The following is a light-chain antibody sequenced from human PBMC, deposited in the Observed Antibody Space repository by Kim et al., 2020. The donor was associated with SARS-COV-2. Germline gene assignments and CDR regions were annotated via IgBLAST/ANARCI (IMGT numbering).Light chain of an antibody. CDR1: SSNIGSNS. Sequence: GQRVTICCSGSSSNIGSNSVYWCPQLPGPAPKRLIYRNNQRPSGVPERFSGSKSGTSASLAISGLRSVDEADYYCAAWDDILRGVFGTGTKVTVL. V-gene: IGLV1-47*01. CDR2: RNN. J-gene: IGLJ1*01. CDR3: AAWDDILRGV.